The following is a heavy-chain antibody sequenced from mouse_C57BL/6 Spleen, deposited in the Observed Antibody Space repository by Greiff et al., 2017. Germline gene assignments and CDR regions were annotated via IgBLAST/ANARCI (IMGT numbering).Heavy chain of an antibody. Sequence: DVKLQESGAELVKPGASVKLSCTASGFNIKDYYMPWVKQRTEQGLEWIGRIDPEVGETKYAPKFQGKATITADTSSNTADPQLSSLTSEDTAVYYCARGLIYYGYDDAKDYWGLGTSVTVSS. J-gene: IGHJ4*01. D-gene: IGHD2-2*01. CDR3: ARGLIYYGYDDAKDY. V-gene: IGHV14-2*01. CDR2: IDPEVGET. CDR1: GFNIKDYY.